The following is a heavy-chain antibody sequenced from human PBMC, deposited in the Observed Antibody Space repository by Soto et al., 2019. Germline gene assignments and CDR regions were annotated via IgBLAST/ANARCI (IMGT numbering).Heavy chain of an antibody. CDR3: ARGPTYYYDSSGYYFDY. J-gene: IGHJ4*02. V-gene: IGHV1-69*13. CDR2: IIPIFGTA. Sequence: ASVKPSCKASGGRFRSYAISWVRQAPGQGLEWMGGIIPIFGTANYAQKFQGRVTITADESTSTAYMELSSLRSEDTAVYYCARGPTYYYDSSGYYFDYWGQGTLVTVSS. D-gene: IGHD3-22*01. CDR1: GGRFRSYA.